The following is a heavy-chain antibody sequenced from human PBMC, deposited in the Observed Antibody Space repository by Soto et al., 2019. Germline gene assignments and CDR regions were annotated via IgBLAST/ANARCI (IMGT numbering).Heavy chain of an antibody. D-gene: IGHD1-26*01. CDR1: GDSVSSSSVT. J-gene: IGHJ5*01. V-gene: IGHV6-1*01. Sequence: SQTLSLTCTISGDSVSSSSVTWVWIRQSPSRGLEWLGRTYYRSKWYNDYAESVKSRITINPDTSKNQFSLHLNSVTPEDTAVYYCVRLIGNSWLDFWGQGTLVTSPQ. CDR2: TYYRSKWYN. CDR3: VRLIGNSWLDF.